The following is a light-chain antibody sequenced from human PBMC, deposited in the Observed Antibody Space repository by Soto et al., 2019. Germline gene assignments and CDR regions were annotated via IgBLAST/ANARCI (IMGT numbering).Light chain of an antibody. Sequence: LTQPASVSGSPGQAITISCTGTSSDVGGYTYVSWYQQHPGKAPKFIIYDVSNRPSGVSNRFSGSKSGNTASLTISGLQAEDEADYYCSSYTTSNTRQIVFGTGTKVTVL. V-gene: IGLV2-14*01. J-gene: IGLJ1*01. CDR3: SSYTTSNTRQIV. CDR1: SSDVGGYTY. CDR2: DVS.